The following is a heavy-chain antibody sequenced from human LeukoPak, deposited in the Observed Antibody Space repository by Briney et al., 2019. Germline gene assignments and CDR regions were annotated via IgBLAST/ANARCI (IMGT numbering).Heavy chain of an antibody. D-gene: IGHD3-9*01. J-gene: IGHJ6*02. V-gene: IGHV3-23*01. CDR3: AKRSPDILTGYSPLGYYYGMDV. Sequence: GSLRLSCAASGVTFSSYAMNGVCQGPGKGVERVSGISGSGARTYYAASVKGRFSISRDNSKNTLYLQMNSLRAEDTAVYYCAKRSPDILTGYSPLGYYYGMDVWGQGTTVTVSS. CDR2: ISGSGART. CDR1: GVTFSSYA.